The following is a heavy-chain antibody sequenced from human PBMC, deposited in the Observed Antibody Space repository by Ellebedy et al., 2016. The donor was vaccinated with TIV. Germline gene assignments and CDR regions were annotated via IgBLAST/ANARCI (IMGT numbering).Heavy chain of an antibody. CDR3: ALNLETGTSWFDP. Sequence: AASVKVSCKASAHTFAGYTIHWVRQAPGQRLEWMGWINVGNGDTRYSQNFQGRVTITWDTSATTAYMELSSLRSEDTAVYFCALNLETGTSWFDPWGQGTLVTVSS. V-gene: IGHV1-3*01. CDR2: INVGNGDT. J-gene: IGHJ5*02. CDR1: AHTFAGYT. D-gene: IGHD1-7*01.